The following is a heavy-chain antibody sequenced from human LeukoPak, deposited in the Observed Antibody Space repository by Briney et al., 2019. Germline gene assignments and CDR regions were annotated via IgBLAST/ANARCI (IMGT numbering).Heavy chain of an antibody. Sequence: GSSVKVSCKASGGTFSSYAISWVRQAPGQGLEWMGRIIPIFGTANYAQKFQGRVTITTDESTSTAYMELSSLRPEDTAVYYCVSRHYYDSSGEIDYWGQGTLVTVSS. V-gene: IGHV1-69*05. CDR3: VSRHYYDSSGEIDY. CDR1: GGTFSSYA. J-gene: IGHJ4*02. CDR2: IIPIFGTA. D-gene: IGHD3-22*01.